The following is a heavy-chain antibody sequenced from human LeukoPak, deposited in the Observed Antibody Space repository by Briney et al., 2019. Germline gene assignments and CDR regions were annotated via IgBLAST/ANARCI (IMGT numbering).Heavy chain of an antibody. Sequence: ASVTVSCKASGYTFTGYYMHWVRQAPGQGLEWMGWINPNSGGTNYAQKFQGRVTMTRDTSISTAYMELSRLRSDDTAVYYCARTSGRSPLSYYFDYWGQGTLVTVSS. J-gene: IGHJ4*02. CDR2: INPNSGGT. D-gene: IGHD6-19*01. CDR3: ARTSGRSPLSYYFDY. CDR1: GYTFTGYY. V-gene: IGHV1-2*02.